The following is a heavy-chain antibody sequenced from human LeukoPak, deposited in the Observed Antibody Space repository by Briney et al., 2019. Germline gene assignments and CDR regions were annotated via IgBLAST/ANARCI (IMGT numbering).Heavy chain of an antibody. CDR3: AKDKDSSSLVFDY. J-gene: IGHJ4*02. CDR2: ISGSGGST. D-gene: IGHD6-6*01. CDR1: GFTFSSYA. V-gene: IGHV3-23*01. Sequence: PGGSLRLSCAASGFTFSSYAMSWVRQAPGKGLEWASAISGSGGSTYYADSVKGRFTISRDNSKNTLYLQMNSLRAEDTAVYYCAKDKDSSSLVFDYWGQGTLVTVSS.